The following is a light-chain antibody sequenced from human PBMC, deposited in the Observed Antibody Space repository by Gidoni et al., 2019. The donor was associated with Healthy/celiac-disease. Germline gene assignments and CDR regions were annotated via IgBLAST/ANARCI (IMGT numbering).Light chain of an antibody. CDR3: RQSYSTPQLT. Sequence: DIKMTQSPSSLSAPVRDRVTITCRASQSISSYLNWYQQKPVKAPKLLIYAASSLQSGVPSRFSGSGSGTDFTLTIISLQPEDFATYYCRQSYSTPQLTFGGGTKVEIK. J-gene: IGKJ4*01. CDR1: QSISSY. V-gene: IGKV1-39*01. CDR2: AAS.